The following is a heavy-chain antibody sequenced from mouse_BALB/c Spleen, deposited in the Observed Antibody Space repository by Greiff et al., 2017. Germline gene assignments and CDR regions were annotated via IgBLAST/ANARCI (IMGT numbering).Heavy chain of an antibody. Sequence: VQLQQSGAELVKPGASVKLSCTASGFNIKDTYMHWVKQRPEQGLEWIGRIDPANGNTKYDPKFQGKATITADTSSNTAYLQLSSLTSEDTAVYYCARSGIYYYGSSYDYFDYWGQGTTLTVSS. CDR2: IDPANGNT. D-gene: IGHD1-1*01. V-gene: IGHV14-3*02. J-gene: IGHJ2*01. CDR3: ARSGIYYYGSSYDYFDY. CDR1: GFNIKDTY.